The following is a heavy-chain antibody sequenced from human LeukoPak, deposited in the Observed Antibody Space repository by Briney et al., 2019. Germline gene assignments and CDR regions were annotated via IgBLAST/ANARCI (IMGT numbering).Heavy chain of an antibody. D-gene: IGHD3-16*01. CDR1: GGSISSYY. CDR3: ARGGRRGSPVAFDI. Sequence: SETLSLTCTVSGGSISSYYWSWIRQPPGKGLEWIGYIYYSGSSNYNPSLKSRVTISVDTSKNQFSLKLSSVTAADTAVYYCARGGRRGSPVAFDIWGQGTMVTVSS. CDR2: IYYSGSS. J-gene: IGHJ3*02. V-gene: IGHV4-59*01.